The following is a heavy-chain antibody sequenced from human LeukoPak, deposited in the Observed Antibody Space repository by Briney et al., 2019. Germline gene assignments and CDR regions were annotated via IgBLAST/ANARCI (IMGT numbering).Heavy chain of an antibody. D-gene: IGHD6-25*01. Sequence: PGGSLRLSCAASGFTFSSYWMSWVRQAPGKGLEWIGSIYYSGITYYNPSLKSRVTISLDTSKNQFSLKVSSVTAADTAIYYCAKDFSSASYTYYYYYMDVWGKGTTVTISS. CDR2: IYYSGIT. V-gene: IGHV4-39*07. CDR3: AKDFSSASYTYYYYYMDV. J-gene: IGHJ6*03. CDR1: GFTFSSYW.